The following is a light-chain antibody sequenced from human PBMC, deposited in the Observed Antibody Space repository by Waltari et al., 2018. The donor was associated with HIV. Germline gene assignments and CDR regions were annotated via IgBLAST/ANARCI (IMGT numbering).Light chain of an antibody. CDR1: SSDVGGYNY. CDR2: EVS. V-gene: IGLV2-8*01. Sequence: QSALTQPPSASGSPGQSVTISCTGTSSDVGGYNYVSWYQQHPAKAPKLMIYEVSKRPSGVPDRFSGSKSGKTASLTVSGLQAEDEADYYCSSYAGSNNLVFGGGTKLTVL. J-gene: IGLJ2*01. CDR3: SSYAGSNNLV.